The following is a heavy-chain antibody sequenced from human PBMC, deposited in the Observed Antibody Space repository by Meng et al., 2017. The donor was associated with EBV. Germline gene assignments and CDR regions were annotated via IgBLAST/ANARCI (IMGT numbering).Heavy chain of an antibody. D-gene: IGHD6-13*01. V-gene: IGHV1-69*06. CDR3: ARAEIAAAGRLDY. J-gene: IGHJ4*02. Sequence: QLRLGQAGAEGKKPWPWGKVSCKASGGTFSSYAISWVRQAPGQGLEWMGGIIPIFGTANYAQKFQGRVTITADKSTSTAYMELSSLRSEDTAVYYCARAEIAAAGRLDYWGQGTLVTVSS. CDR2: IIPIFGTA. CDR1: GGTFSSYA.